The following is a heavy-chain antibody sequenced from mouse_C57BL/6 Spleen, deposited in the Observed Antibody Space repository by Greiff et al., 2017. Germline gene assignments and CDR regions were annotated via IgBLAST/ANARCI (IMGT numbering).Heavy chain of an antibody. CDR1: GFSLTSYG. CDR2: IWRGGST. CDR3: AKNAHGDYFDY. Sequence: VQLQQSGPGLVQPSQSLSITCTVSGFSLTSYGVHWVRQSPGKGLEWLGVIWRGGSTGYNAAVMSRLSITKDNSKSQVFFKMNNLQADDTAIYYCAKNAHGDYFDYWGQGTTLTVSS. J-gene: IGHJ2*01. V-gene: IGHV2-5*01.